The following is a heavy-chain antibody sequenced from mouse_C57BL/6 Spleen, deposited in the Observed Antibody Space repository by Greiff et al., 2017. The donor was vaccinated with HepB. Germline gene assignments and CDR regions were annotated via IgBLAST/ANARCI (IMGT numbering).Heavy chain of an antibody. CDR3: ARHVTTVEAWFDY. D-gene: IGHD1-1*01. CDR1: GFTFSSYG. Sequence: EVQVVESGGDLVKPGGSLKLSCAASGFTFSSYGMSWVRQTPDKRLEWVATISSGGSYTYYPDSVKGRFTISRDNAKNTLYLQMSSLKSEDTAMYYCARHVTTVEAWFDYWGQGTTLTVSS. J-gene: IGHJ2*01. CDR2: ISSGGSYT. V-gene: IGHV5-6*01.